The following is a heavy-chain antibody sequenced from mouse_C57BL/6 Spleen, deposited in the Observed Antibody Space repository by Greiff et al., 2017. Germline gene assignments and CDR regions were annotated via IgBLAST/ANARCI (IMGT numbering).Heavy chain of an antibody. V-gene: IGHV5-17*01. CDR1: GFTFSDYG. D-gene: IGHD2-3*01. J-gene: IGHJ2*01. Sequence: EVQVVESGGGLVKPGGSLKLSCAASGFTFSDYGMHWVRQAPEKGLAWVAYISSGSSTIYYADTVKGRFTISRDNAKNTLFLQMTSLRSEDTAMYYCARLGGYYVFDYWGQGTTLTVSS. CDR3: ARLGGYYVFDY. CDR2: ISSGSSTI.